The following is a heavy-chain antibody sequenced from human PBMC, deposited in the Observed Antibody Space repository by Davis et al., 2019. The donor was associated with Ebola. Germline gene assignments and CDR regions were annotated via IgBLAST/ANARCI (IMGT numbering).Heavy chain of an antibody. D-gene: IGHD5-18*01. CDR3: AKLAAMVTRDY. Sequence: GSLRLSCAVYGGFFSGYYWSWIRQPPGKGLEWIGYMYNSGSTNYNPSLKSRVTISVDTSKNQFSLKLSSVTAADTAVYYCAKLAAMVTRDYWGQGTLVTVSS. CDR2: MYNSGST. V-gene: IGHV4-59*01. J-gene: IGHJ4*02. CDR1: GGFFSGYY.